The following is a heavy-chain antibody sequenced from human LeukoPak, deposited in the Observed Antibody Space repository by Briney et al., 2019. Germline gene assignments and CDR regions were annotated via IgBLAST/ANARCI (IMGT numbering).Heavy chain of an antibody. D-gene: IGHD6-13*01. V-gene: IGHV3-11*01. CDR2: ISSTGSTI. CDR3: ARDITSSNWFVGYFQY. J-gene: IGHJ1*01. CDR1: GFTFSDYY. Sequence: GGSLRLSCAASGFTFSDYYMSWIRQAPGKGLEWVSYISSTGSTIYYADSVKGRFTISRDNAKKSLYLQMNSLRAEDTAVYYCARDITSSNWFVGYFQYWGQGTLVTVSS.